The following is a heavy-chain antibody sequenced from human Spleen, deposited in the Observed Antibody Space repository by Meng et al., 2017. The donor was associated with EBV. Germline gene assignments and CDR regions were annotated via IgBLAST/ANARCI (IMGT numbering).Heavy chain of an antibody. D-gene: IGHD3-22*01. CDR2: LIPMSGAP. J-gene: IGHJ4*02. CDR3: ARYHSDSSGPMEY. CDR1: GGTFRSDG. V-gene: IGHV1-69*01. Sequence: QVQFVESVAGVKKPGSSGKVAWKPTGGTFRSDGISWVRQGPGQGLEWMGGLIPMSGAPHYAQKFQDRVTITADESTSTHYMDLSGLRSEDTAVYYCARYHSDSSGPMEYWGQGTLVTVSS.